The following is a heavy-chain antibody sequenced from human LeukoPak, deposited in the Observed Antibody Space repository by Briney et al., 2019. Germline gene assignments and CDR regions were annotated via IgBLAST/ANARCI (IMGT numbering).Heavy chain of an antibody. CDR3: ARLEYMVRGVIY. CDR2: IYYSGST. Sequence: SETLSLTCTVSGGSISSSSYYWGWIRQPPGKGLECIGSIYYSGSTYYNPSLKSRVTISVDTSKNQFSLKLSSVTAADTAVYYCARLEYMVRGVIYWGQGTLVTVSS. CDR1: GGSISSSSYY. J-gene: IGHJ4*02. D-gene: IGHD3-10*01. V-gene: IGHV4-39*01.